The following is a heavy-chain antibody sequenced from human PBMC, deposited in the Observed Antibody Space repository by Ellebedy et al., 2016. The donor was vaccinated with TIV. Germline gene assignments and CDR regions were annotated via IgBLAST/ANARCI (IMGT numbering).Heavy chain of an antibody. CDR3: VRDEA. Sequence: GGSLRLXFIGSGFSFSSYWMSWVRQAPGKGLEWVANIEQFGTERHYVESVEGRFTISRDNVKNSLYLQMNSLRVEDTAVYYCVRDEAWGQGTMVTVPS. CDR1: GFSFSSYW. CDR2: IEQFGTER. V-gene: IGHV3-7*01. J-gene: IGHJ3*01.